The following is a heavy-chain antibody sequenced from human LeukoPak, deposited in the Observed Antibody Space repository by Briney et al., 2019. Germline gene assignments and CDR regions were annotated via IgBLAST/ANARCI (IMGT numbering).Heavy chain of an antibody. V-gene: IGHV1-2*06. CDR2: INPNSGGT. D-gene: IGHD2-8*01. J-gene: IGHJ4*02. CDR3: ARVHCTNGVCYLFGY. CDR1: GYTFTGYY. Sequence: ASVKVSCKASGYTFTGYYMHWVRQAPGQGLEWMGRINPNSGGTNYAQKFQGRVTMTRDTSISTAYMELSRLRSDDTAVYYCARVHCTNGVCYLFGYWGQGTLVTVSS.